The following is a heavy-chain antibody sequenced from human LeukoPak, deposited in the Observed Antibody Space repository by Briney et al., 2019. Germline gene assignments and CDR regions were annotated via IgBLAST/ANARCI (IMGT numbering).Heavy chain of an antibody. J-gene: IGHJ4*02. CDR1: GYTFTRYF. D-gene: IGHD3-10*01. Sequence: GASVKVSCKASGYTFTRYFIHWVRQAPGQGLDWMGIINPSGGTTTYAQNFQGRVTMTRDTSTSTVYMELSSLRSEDTAIYYCARALASGNNYRFDYWGQGTLVTASS. CDR3: ARALASGNNYRFDY. V-gene: IGHV1-46*01. CDR2: INPSGGTT.